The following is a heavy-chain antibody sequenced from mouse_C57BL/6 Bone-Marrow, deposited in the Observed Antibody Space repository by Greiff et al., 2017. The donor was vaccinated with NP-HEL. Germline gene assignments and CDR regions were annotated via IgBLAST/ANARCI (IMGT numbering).Heavy chain of an antibody. J-gene: IGHJ3*01. D-gene: IGHD2-5*01. V-gene: IGHV14-3*01. CDR3: ARGWVYSNYGDWFAY. Sequence: VQLQQSVAELVRPGASVKLSCTASGFNIKNTYMHWVKQRPEQGLEWIGRIDPANGNTKYAPKFQGKATITADTSSNTAYLQLSSLTSEDTAIYFCARGWVYSNYGDWFAYWGQGTLVTVSA. CDR1: GFNIKNTY. CDR2: IDPANGNT.